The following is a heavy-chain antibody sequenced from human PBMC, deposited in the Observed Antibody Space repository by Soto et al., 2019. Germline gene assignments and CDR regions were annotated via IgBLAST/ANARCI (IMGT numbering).Heavy chain of an antibody. CDR1: GYTFTSYA. V-gene: IGHV1-3*01. D-gene: IGHD6-13*01. J-gene: IGHJ4*02. CDR2: INAGNGNT. CDR3: ARDIWSGYRAAGY. Sequence: ASVKVSCKASGYTFTSYAMHWVRQAPGQRLEWMGWINAGNGNTKYSQKFQGRVTITRDTSASTAYMELSSLRSEDTAVYYCARDIWSGYRAAGYWXQGTLVTVSS.